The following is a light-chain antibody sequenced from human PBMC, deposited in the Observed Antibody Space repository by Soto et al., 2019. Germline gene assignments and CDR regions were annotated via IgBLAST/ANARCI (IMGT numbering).Light chain of an antibody. CDR1: QSINSN. V-gene: IGKV3-15*01. J-gene: IGKJ2*01. CDR3: QQSYNWPPYT. CDR2: GAS. Sequence: EIVLTQSPGTLYLSPGEGATLSCRASQSINSNLAWYQQKPGQTPRLLIYGASNRATGVPTRFSGSRSGTEFTLTISSLQSEDFAVYYCQQSYNWPPYTFGQGTKVDIK.